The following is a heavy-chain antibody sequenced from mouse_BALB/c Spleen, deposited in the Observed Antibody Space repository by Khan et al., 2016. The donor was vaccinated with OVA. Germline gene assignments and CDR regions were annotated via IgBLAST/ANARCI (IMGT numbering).Heavy chain of an antibody. D-gene: IGHD4-1*01. V-gene: IGHV5-17*02. CDR3: ARCNWAWFAY. J-gene: IGHJ3*01. CDR1: GFTFSSFG. CDR2: ISSDSITL. Sequence: EVKLMESGGGLVQPGGSRKLSCAASGFTFSSFGMHWVRQAPEKGLEWVAYISSDSITLYYADTVKGRFIISRDNPRNTLFLQMTSLRSEDTAIYYCARCNWAWFAYWGQGTLVTVSA.